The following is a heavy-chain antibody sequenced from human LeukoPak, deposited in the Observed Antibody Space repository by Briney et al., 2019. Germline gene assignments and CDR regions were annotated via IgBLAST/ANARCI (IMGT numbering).Heavy chain of an antibody. CDR3: ARGSRVIDY. V-gene: IGHV7-4-1*02. Sequence: ASVKLSCNSSGYTFTIYAMNWARQAPGQGLEWMGWIHTNTGNPTYAQGFTGRFVFSLDTSVSTAYLQISSLMADATAVYYCARGSRVIDYWGQGTLVTVSS. CDR2: IHTNTGNP. J-gene: IGHJ4*02. CDR1: GYTFTIYA. D-gene: IGHD3-10*01.